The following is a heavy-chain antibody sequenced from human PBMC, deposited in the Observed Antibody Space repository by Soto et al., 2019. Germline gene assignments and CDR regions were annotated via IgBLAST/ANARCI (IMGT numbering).Heavy chain of an antibody. J-gene: IGHJ3*02. CDR1: GGSISSGDYY. D-gene: IGHD2-2*01. CDR3: ARGSRVDAFDI. V-gene: IGHV4-30-4*01. Sequence: SETLSLTCTVSGGSISSGDYYWSWIRQPPGKGLEWIGYIYYSGSTYYNPSLKSRVTISVDTSKNQFSLKLSSVTAAGTAVYYCARGSRVDAFDIWGQGTMVTVSS. CDR2: IYYSGST.